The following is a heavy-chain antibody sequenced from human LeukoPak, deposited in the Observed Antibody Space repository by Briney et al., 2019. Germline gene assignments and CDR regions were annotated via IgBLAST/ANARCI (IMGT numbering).Heavy chain of an antibody. V-gene: IGHV4-61*01. CDR3: ARGRPPAY. J-gene: IGHJ4*02. CDR1: GGSVSSGSYY. CDR2: IYYSGST. Sequence: SETLSLTCTVSGGSVSSGSYYWSWIRQPPGKGLEWIGYIYYSGSTNYNPSLKSRVAISVDTSKNQFSLKLSSVTAADTAVYYCARGRPPAYWGQGTLVTVSS.